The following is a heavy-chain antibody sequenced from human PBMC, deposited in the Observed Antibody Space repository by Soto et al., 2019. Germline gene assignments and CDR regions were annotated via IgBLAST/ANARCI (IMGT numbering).Heavy chain of an antibody. CDR1: GGTFSSYA. Sequence: ASVKVSCKASGGTFSSYAISWVRQAPGQGLEWMGGIIPIFGTANYAQKFQGRATITADKSTSTAYMELSSLRSEDTAVYYCARDPVRGYSYGFYGMDVWGQGTTVTVSS. J-gene: IGHJ6*02. V-gene: IGHV1-69*06. D-gene: IGHD5-18*01. CDR2: IIPIFGTA. CDR3: ARDPVRGYSYGFYGMDV.